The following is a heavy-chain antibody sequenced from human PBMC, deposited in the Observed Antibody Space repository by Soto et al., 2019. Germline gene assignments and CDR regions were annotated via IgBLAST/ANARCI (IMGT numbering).Heavy chain of an antibody. V-gene: IGHV3-23*01. CDR1: GFTFSVYA. D-gene: IGHD3-10*01. Sequence: EVRLLESGGGLVQPGGSLRLSCAASGFTFSVYAMSWVRQAPGKGLEWVSGISGSGDSTHYAASVKGRFTVSRDDSKSMRYLQTSGRRAEDTAIYYCAKALYGGFTYWGQGTQVTVSS. CDR3: AKALYGGFTY. CDR2: ISGSGDST. J-gene: IGHJ4*02.